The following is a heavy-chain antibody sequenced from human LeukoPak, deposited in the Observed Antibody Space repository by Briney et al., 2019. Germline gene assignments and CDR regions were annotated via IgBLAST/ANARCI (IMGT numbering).Heavy chain of an antibody. CDR1: GYTFTSYG. CDR2: ISAYNGNT. D-gene: IGHD4-17*01. Sequence: ASVKVSCKASGYTFTSYGISWVRQAPGQGLEWMGWISAYNGNTNYAQKLQGRVTMTTDTSTGTAYMELRSLRSDDTAVYYCARSATVTRGGYYMDVWGKGTTVTVSS. V-gene: IGHV1-18*01. J-gene: IGHJ6*03. CDR3: ARSATVTRGGYYMDV.